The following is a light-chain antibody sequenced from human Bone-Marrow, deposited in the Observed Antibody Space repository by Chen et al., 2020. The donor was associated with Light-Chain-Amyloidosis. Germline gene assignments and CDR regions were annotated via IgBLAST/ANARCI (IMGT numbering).Light chain of an antibody. CDR2: AAS. J-gene: IGKJ1*01. CDR3: QQSYTFPWT. CDR1: QSIRSY. Sequence: DIQMTQSPSSVSAVVGDRVTITCRASQSIRSYLNWYQQKPGKAPTVLISAASSLQSGVPGRFTGSGSGTDFTLTISGVQPEDFSTYYCQQSYTFPWTFGQGTRVEVK. V-gene: IGKV1-39*01.